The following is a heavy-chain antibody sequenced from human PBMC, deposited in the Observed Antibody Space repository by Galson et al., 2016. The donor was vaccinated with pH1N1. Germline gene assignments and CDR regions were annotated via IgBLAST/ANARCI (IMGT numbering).Heavy chain of an antibody. Sequence: PALVKPTQTLTLTCTFSGFSLSTSGVGVGWIRQPPGKALEWLALIYWDDDKRYSPSLKSRLTITKDTSKNQVVLTMTNMDPVDTATDYCARNGYGDYVGYFDYWGQGTLVTVSS. D-gene: IGHD4-17*01. CDR1: GFSLSTSGVG. J-gene: IGHJ4*02. V-gene: IGHV2-5*02. CDR3: ARNGYGDYVGYFDY. CDR2: IYWDDDK.